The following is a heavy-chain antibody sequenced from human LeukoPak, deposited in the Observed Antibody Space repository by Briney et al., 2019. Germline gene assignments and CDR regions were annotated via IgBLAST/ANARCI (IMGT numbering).Heavy chain of an antibody. CDR1: GYTFTSYA. Sequence: ASVKVSCKASGYTFTSYAMHWVRQAPGQRLEWMGWINAGNGNTRYSQKLQGRVTITRDTSASTAYMELSSLRSEDTAVYYCASRASWYDAFDIWGQGTMVTVSS. CDR3: ASRASWYDAFDI. D-gene: IGHD6-13*01. V-gene: IGHV1-3*01. J-gene: IGHJ3*02. CDR2: INAGNGNT.